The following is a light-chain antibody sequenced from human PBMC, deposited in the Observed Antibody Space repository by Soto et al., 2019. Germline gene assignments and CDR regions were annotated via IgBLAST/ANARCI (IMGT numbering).Light chain of an antibody. CDR2: GAS. V-gene: IGKV3-15*01. CDR1: QSVSRN. CDR3: QQYNSWPMT. J-gene: IGKJ1*01. Sequence: EIVMTQSPSTLSVSPGERATLSCRASQSVSRNLAWYQQKPGQAPRLLIYGASTRATGIPARFSGSGSGTEFTLTISSLQSEDFVVYYCQQYNSWPMTFGQGTKVEIK.